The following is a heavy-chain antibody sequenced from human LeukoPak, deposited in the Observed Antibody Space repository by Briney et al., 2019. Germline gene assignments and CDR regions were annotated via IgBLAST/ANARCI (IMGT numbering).Heavy chain of an antibody. J-gene: IGHJ5*02. V-gene: IGHV4-61*02. CDR1: GGSISSGSYY. CDR2: IYTSGST. D-gene: IGHD6-13*01. CDR3: ARGDPFRAGWFDP. Sequence: PSETLSLTCTVSGGSISSGSYYWSWIRQPAGKGLEWIGRIYTSGSTNYNPSLKSRVTISVDTSKNHFSLKLSSVTAADTAVYYCARGDPFRAGWFDPWGQGTLVTVSS.